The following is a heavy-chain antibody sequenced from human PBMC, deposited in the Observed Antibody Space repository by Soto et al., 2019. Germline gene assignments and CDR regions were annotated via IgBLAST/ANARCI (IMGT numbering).Heavy chain of an antibody. CDR3: ARLSGICRSGRCYAHWFAP. Sequence: ESLKISCKGSGYAFAGYWVGWVRQMPGKGLEWMGIVYPDDSKTGYSPSFQGQVTISADKSINTAYLEWSSLKASDTAIYYCARLSGICRSGRCYAHWFAPWGQGTLVTVSS. CDR1: GYAFAGYW. J-gene: IGHJ5*02. CDR2: VYPDDSKT. D-gene: IGHD2-2*01. V-gene: IGHV5-51*01.